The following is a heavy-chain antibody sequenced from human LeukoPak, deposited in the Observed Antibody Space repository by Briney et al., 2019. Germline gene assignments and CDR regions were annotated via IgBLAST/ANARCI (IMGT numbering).Heavy chain of an antibody. V-gene: IGHV1-3*01. CDR1: GYTFTSYA. Sequence: GASVKVSCKASGYTFTSYAMHCVRQAPGQRLEWMGWINAGNGNTKYSQKFQGRVTITRDTSASTAYMELSSLRSEDTAVYYCATHVHSSSWYESYFDYWGQGTLVTVSS. CDR3: ATHVHSSSWYESYFDY. J-gene: IGHJ4*02. D-gene: IGHD6-13*01. CDR2: INAGNGNT.